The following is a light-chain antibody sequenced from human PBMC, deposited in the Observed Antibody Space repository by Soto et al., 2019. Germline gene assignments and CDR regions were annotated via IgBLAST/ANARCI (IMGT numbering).Light chain of an antibody. CDR3: SSYTSISTYV. CDR1: SSDVGGYNY. V-gene: IGLV2-14*01. J-gene: IGLJ1*01. Sequence: QSALTQPASVSGSPGQSITISCTGTSSDVGGYNYVSWYQHHPGKAPRLMIYEVSNRPSGVSDRFSGSKSVNTASLTISGLLAEDEADYYCSSYTSISTYVFGTGTKLTVL. CDR2: EVS.